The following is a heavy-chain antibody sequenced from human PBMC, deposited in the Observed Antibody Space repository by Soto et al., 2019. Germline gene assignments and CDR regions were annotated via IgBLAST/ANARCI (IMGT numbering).Heavy chain of an antibody. CDR1: GGSISSGENF. CDR3: ARDTGTYPYYFDY. D-gene: IGHD1-26*01. Sequence: SETLSLTCTVSGGSISSGENFWNWIRQSPGKGLEWIGYIHHSGSTYYNPSLKSRLTISVDTSKNQISLKLNSVTAADTAVYYCARDTGTYPYYFDYWGQGTLVTVS. J-gene: IGHJ4*02. V-gene: IGHV4-30-4*01. CDR2: IHHSGST.